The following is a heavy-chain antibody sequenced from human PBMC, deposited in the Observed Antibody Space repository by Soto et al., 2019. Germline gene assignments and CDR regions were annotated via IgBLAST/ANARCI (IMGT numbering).Heavy chain of an antibody. V-gene: IGHV3-15*01. J-gene: IGHJ4*02. Sequence: EVQVVESGGGLVKPGGSLRLSCAASGFTFSNAWMSWVRLAPGKGLEWVGRIKSKTDGGTTDYIAPVKGRFTISSNDSKDPLYLQMNSLKHEATAVYYCTSSGYSYAYFRNWGQETLVNVSS. CDR3: TSSGYSYAYFRN. CDR1: GFTFSNAW. D-gene: IGHD5-18*01. CDR2: IKSKTDGGTT.